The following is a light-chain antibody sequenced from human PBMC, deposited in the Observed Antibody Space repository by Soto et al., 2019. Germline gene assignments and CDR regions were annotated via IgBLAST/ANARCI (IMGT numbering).Light chain of an antibody. CDR1: PSDIGAYNY. Sequence: QSALTQPASVSGSPGQSITISCSGTPSDIGAYNYVSWYQHLPGKAPKVIIYDVTNRPSGVSSRFSGSKSGITASLTISGLQAEDECNYYCGSYTISSTLMIFCGVTKVTVL. V-gene: IGLV2-14*03. CDR3: GSYTISSTLMI. J-gene: IGLJ2*01. CDR2: DVT.